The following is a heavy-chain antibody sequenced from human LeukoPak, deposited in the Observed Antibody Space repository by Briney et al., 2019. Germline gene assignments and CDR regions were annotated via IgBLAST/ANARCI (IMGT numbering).Heavy chain of an antibody. J-gene: IGHJ4*02. CDR3: AKERGNYYDSSGYYYSGYFDY. V-gene: IGHV3-9*01. CDR2: ISWNSGSI. CDR1: GFTFDDYA. Sequence: GGSLRLSCAASGFTFDDYAMHWVRQAPGKGLEWVSGISWNSGSIGYADSVKGRFTISRDNAKNSLYLQMNSLRAEDTALYYCAKERGNYYDSSGYYYSGYFDYWGQGTLVTVSS. D-gene: IGHD3-22*01.